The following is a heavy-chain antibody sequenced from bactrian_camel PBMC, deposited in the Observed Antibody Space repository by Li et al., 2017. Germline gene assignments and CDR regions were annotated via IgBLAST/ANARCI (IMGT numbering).Heavy chain of an antibody. J-gene: IGHJ6*01. V-gene: IGHV3S40*01. CDR2: IQSAGTIT. CDR1: GFVFSSYD. CDR3: AASKYSCSYWDVRAADFEH. Sequence: VQLVESGGGLVQPGRSLTLSCSASGFVFSSYDMTWVRQAPGKGLEWVSFIQSAGTITYYADSVKGRFTISQDNAKNTVYLQMNSLKPEDTAMYYCAASKYSCSYWDVRAADFEHWGQGTQVTVS. D-gene: IGHD2*01.